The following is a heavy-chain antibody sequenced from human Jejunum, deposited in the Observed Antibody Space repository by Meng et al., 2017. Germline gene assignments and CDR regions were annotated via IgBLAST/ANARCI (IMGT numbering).Heavy chain of an antibody. Sequence: DVQLVESGGGPVKPGGSLRLSCAGSGFSFSLYSMHWVRQAPGKGLEWVSSISSTSSYADSVKGRFTISRDNAENSLYLQMNSLRAEDTAVYYCARGRVVVVGTPSDYWGQGTLVTVSS. J-gene: IGHJ4*02. D-gene: IGHD2-15*01. V-gene: IGHV3-21*01. CDR2: ISSTSS. CDR3: ARGRVVVVGTPSDY. CDR1: GFSFSLYS.